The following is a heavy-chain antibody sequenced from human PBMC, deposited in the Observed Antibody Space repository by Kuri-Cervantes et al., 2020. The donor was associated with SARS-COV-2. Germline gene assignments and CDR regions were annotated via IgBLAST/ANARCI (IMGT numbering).Heavy chain of an antibody. Sequence: SETLSLTCTVSGGSISSSSYYWGWIRQPPGKGLEWIGEINHSGSTNYNPSLKSRVTISVDTSKNQFSLKLSFVTAADTAVYYCARVDSWSVDYWGQGTLVTVSS. V-gene: IGHV4-39*07. CDR3: ARVDSWSVDY. CDR1: GGSISSSSYY. CDR2: INHSGST. J-gene: IGHJ4*02. D-gene: IGHD6-13*01.